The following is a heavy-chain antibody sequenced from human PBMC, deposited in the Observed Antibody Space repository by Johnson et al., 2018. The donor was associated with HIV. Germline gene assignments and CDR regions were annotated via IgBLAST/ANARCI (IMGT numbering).Heavy chain of an antibody. Sequence: QVQLVESGGGVVQPGRSLRLSCVASGFNFSSYGMHWVRQAPGKGLEWVAVIWYDGSNKYYAESVKGRFTISRDTSKNTLYLQMNSLRVEDKAVYYGSRGRIATTAMRGGAFDMWGQGTMLIVSS. V-gene: IGHV3-33*01. J-gene: IGHJ3*02. CDR3: SRGRIATTAMRGGAFDM. CDR2: IWYDGSNK. D-gene: IGHD6-13*01. CDR1: GFNFSSYG.